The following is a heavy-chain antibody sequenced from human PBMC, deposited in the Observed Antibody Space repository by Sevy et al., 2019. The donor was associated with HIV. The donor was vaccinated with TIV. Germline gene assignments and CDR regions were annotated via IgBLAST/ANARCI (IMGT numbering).Heavy chain of an antibody. D-gene: IGHD3-10*01. V-gene: IGHV6-1*01. CDR3: ARESRWFFFHFDY. J-gene: IGHJ4*02. CDR2: TYYKSKWYN. Sequence: QSQTLSLTCAISGDSVSTYSAAWNWIRQSPSRGLEWLGRTYYKSKWYNDYALSVKSRISINPDTPKNQISLQLNSVTPEDMAVYYCARESRWFFFHFDYWGQGTLVTVSS. CDR1: GDSVSTYSAA.